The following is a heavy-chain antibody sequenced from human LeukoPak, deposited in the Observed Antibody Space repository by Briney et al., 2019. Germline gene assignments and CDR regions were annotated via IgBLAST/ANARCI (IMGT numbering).Heavy chain of an antibody. J-gene: IGHJ6*03. CDR3: ARDFGYSGSYSYYYYYMDV. Sequence: SETLSLTCTVSGGSISSGSYYWSWIRQPAGKGLEWIGRIYTNGSTNYNPSLKSRVTISVDTSKNQFSLKLSSVTAADTAVYYCARDFGYSGSYSYYYYYMDVWGKGTTVTVSS. CDR2: IYTNGST. D-gene: IGHD1-26*01. V-gene: IGHV4-61*02. CDR1: GGSISSGSYY.